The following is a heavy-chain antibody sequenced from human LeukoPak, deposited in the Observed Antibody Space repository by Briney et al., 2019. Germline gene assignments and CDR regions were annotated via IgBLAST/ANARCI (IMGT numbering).Heavy chain of an antibody. CDR3: ARWYGSGSYDY. CDR2: IYSSGST. V-gene: IGHV4-4*07. D-gene: IGHD3-10*01. J-gene: IGHJ4*02. CDR1: GGSISSYY. Sequence: PSETLSLTCTVSGGSISSYYWSWIRQPAGKGLDWIGRIYSSGSTNYNPSLKSRITMSVDTSKNQFSLKLNSVTAADTAVYYCARWYGSGSYDYWGQGTLVTFSS.